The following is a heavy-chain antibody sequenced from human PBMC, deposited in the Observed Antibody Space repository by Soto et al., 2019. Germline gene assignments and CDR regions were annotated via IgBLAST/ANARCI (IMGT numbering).Heavy chain of an antibody. D-gene: IGHD2-2*01. CDR3: ASSSWRVFDY. J-gene: IGHJ4*02. CDR1: GYTFTSYY. Sequence: QVQLVQSGAEVKKPGASVKVSCQASGYTFTSYYMHWVRQAPGQGLEWMGINNPSGGGTRYAQKFQGRVTMTRAPSTTTVYMELSSLRSEDTAVYYCASSSWRVFDYWGQGTLVTVSS. CDR2: NNPSGGGT. V-gene: IGHV1-46*03.